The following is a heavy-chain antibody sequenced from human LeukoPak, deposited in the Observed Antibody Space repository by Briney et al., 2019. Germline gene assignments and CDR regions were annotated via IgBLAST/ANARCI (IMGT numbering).Heavy chain of an antibody. Sequence: GGSLRLSCAASGFTFSSYVMSWVRQAPGKGLEWVSYISSSSSYTNYADSVKGRFTISRDNAKNSLYLQMNSLRAEDTAVYYCARAVDTAMYFDYWGQGTLVTVSS. J-gene: IGHJ4*02. CDR2: ISSSSSYT. D-gene: IGHD5-18*01. V-gene: IGHV3-11*05. CDR1: GFTFSSYV. CDR3: ARAVDTAMYFDY.